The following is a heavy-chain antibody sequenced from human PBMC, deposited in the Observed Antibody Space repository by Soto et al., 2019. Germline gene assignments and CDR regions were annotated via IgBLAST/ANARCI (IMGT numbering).Heavy chain of an antibody. CDR1: GFTFSSSG. Sequence: EVRLVESGGGLVKPGGSLRLSCAASGFTFSSSGMIWVRQAPGKALEWVSSISSSTSYMFYADSVKGRFTISRDNAKNSLYLQMNSLRAEDTAVYYCAREQNTRGGGAFDIWGQGTMVTVSS. CDR2: ISSSTSYM. D-gene: IGHD2-2*01. J-gene: IGHJ3*02. V-gene: IGHV3-21*01. CDR3: AREQNTRGGGAFDI.